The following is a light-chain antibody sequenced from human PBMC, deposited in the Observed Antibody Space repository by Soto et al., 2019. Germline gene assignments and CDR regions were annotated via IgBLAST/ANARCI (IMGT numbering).Light chain of an antibody. Sequence: ELVMTQSPATLSVSPGDRATLSCRASQSVSSNLAWYQQKVGQAPRVLIYDASTRATGIPGRFSGSGSGTEFTLTISSLQSEDFAVYYCQQYNNWPETFGQGTKVEIK. CDR2: DAS. V-gene: IGKV3-15*01. CDR1: QSVSSN. CDR3: QQYNNWPET. J-gene: IGKJ1*01.